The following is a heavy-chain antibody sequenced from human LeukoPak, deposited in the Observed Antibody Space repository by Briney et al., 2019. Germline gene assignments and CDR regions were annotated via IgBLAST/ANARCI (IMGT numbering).Heavy chain of an antibody. CDR1: GDSVSSKSAA. Sequence: PSQTLSLTCAISGDSVSSKSAAWNWIRQSPSRGLEWLGRTYYRSKWYNEYAVSVKSRMTINPDTSKNQFSLQLNSMTPEDTAVYYCARTAMRVVDYWGQGTLVTVSS. V-gene: IGHV6-1*01. CDR3: ARTAMRVVDY. CDR2: TYYRSKWYN. D-gene: IGHD5-18*01. J-gene: IGHJ4*02.